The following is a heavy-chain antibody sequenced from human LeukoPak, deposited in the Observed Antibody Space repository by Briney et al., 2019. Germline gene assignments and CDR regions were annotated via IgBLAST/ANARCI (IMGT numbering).Heavy chain of an antibody. J-gene: IGHJ4*02. Sequence: ASVKVSCMASGYTFTSYVINWVRQATGQGLEWMGWMNPNSGNTDYAQKFQGRVTMTRKTSISTAYMELSSLRSEDTAGYYCARVPIIRYDYVWGSYRNGEYYFDYWGQGTLVTVSS. CDR2: MNPNSGNT. V-gene: IGHV1-8*01. CDR3: ARVPIIRYDYVWGSYRNGEYYFDY. D-gene: IGHD3-16*02. CDR1: GYTFTSYV.